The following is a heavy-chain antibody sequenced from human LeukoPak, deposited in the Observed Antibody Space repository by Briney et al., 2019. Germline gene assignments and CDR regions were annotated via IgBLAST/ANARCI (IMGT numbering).Heavy chain of an antibody. CDR2: IYSGGST. V-gene: IGHV3-53*01. J-gene: IGHJ4*02. CDR3: ARQTGDSWLLPHYDY. CDR1: GFTVSSNY. Sequence: PGGSLRLSYAASGFTVSSNYMGWVRQAPGKGLEWVSVIYSGGSTYYADSVKGRFTISRDNSKNTLYLQMNSLRAEDTAVYYCARQTGDSWLLPHYDYWGQGTLVTVSS. D-gene: IGHD6-19*01.